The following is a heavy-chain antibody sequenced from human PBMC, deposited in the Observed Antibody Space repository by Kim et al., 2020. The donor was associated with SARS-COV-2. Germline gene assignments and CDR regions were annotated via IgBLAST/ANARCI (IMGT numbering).Heavy chain of an antibody. Sequence: GGSLRLSCAASGFTFSGSAIHWVRQASGKGLAWVGRIRSKANSYATAYAASVRGRFTISRDDSKYTAYLQMNNLKTEDTAVYYCTSVTATTLAFWDAFDIWGRGTMVTVSS. CDR1: GFTFSGSA. CDR2: IRSKANSYAT. J-gene: IGHJ3*02. D-gene: IGHD1-1*01. V-gene: IGHV3-73*01. CDR3: TSVTATTLAFWDAFDI.